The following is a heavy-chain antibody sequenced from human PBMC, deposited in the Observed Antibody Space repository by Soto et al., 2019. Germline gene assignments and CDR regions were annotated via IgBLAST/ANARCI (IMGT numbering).Heavy chain of an antibody. J-gene: IGHJ6*02. Sequence: GGSLRLSCAASGFTFSSYAMSWVRQAPGKGLEWVSAISGSGGSTYYADSVKGRFAISRDNSKNTLYLQMNSLRAEDTAVYYCAKDSRLRLYYYGMDVWGQGTTVTVSS. CDR2: ISGSGGST. V-gene: IGHV3-23*01. CDR1: GFTFSSYA. CDR3: AKDSRLRLYYYGMDV. D-gene: IGHD5-12*01.